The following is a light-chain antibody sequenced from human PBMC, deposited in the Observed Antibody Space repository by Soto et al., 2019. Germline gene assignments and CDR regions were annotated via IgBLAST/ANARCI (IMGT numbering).Light chain of an antibody. Sequence: QSALTQPASVSGSPGQSITISCTGTRSDVGGYNYVYWHQQHPGKATKLMIYDVTNRPSGVSDRFSGSKSGNTASLTISWLQFEDEADYYCGSYTSSSTYVFGAGTKVTV. CDR3: GSYTSSSTYV. CDR1: RSDVGGYNY. J-gene: IGLJ1*01. V-gene: IGLV2-14*01. CDR2: DVT.